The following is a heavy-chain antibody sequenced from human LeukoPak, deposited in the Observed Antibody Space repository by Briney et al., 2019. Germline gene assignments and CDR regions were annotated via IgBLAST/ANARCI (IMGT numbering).Heavy chain of an antibody. J-gene: IGHJ3*02. CDR1: GYSFTSYW. D-gene: IGHD3-22*01. CDR2: IYPGDSDT. V-gene: IGHV5-51*01. Sequence: GESLKISCKGSGYSFTSYWIGWVRQMPGKGLEWMGIIYPGDSDTSYSPSFQGQVTISADKSISTAYLQWSSLKASDTAMYYCARQFDRQTENYYDSSGYYQGAFDIWGQGTMVTVSS. CDR3: ARQFDRQTENYYDSSGYYQGAFDI.